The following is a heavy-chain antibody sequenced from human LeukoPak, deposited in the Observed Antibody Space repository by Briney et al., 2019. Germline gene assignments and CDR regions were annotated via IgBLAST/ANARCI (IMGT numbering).Heavy chain of an antibody. CDR2: INSDGSSI. D-gene: IGHD5-12*01. Sequence: GGSLRLSCAASGFTFSSYWMHWVRQAPGKGLVWVSRINSDGSSITSADPVKGRFTISRDNAKNTLYLQMNSLRVEDTAVYYCAREGRVSGYDFDCWGQGTLVTVSS. CDR3: AREGRVSGYDFDC. CDR1: GFTFSSYW. J-gene: IGHJ4*02. V-gene: IGHV3-74*03.